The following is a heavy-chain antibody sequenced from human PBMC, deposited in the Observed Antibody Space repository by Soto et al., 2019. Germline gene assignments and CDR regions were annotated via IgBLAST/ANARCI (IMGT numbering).Heavy chain of an antibody. CDR3: ARKVKTGPTADGGTPTKWFAP. CDR1: GYTFTSYA. D-gene: IGHD1-1*01. V-gene: IGHV1-3*01. CDR2: INAGNGNT. Sequence: GASVKVSCKASGYTFTSYAMHWVRQAPGQRLEWMGWINAGNGNTKYSQKFQGRVTITRDTSASTAYMELSSLRSEDTAVYYCARKVKTGPTADGGTPTKWFAPGGQGPRSPSP. J-gene: IGHJ5*02.